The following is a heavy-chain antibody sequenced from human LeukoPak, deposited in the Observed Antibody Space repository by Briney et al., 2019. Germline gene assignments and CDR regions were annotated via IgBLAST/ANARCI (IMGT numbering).Heavy chain of an antibody. CDR2: ITGSGTTT. J-gene: IGHJ4*02. V-gene: IGHV3-23*01. CDR1: GFAFSNYG. Sequence: PGGSLRLSCTASGFAFSNYGINWVRRAPSKGLEWVSGITGSGTTTYYADSLKGRVTISRDNSKNKVYLQMNSLRAEDTAVYYCATNQYGDYTLGDYWGQGTLVSVSS. CDR3: ATNQYGDYTLGDY. D-gene: IGHD4-17*01.